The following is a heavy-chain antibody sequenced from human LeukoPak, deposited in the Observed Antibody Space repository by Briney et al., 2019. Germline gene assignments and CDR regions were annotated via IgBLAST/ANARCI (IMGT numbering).Heavy chain of an antibody. J-gene: IGHJ3*02. Sequence: SGGSLRLSCAASGFTYSDYYMSWIRQAPGKGLEWVSYISSSGSTIYYADSVKGRFTISRDNAKNSLYLQLNSLRAEDTAIYYCAHHGGGTIRIAAFDIWGQGTMVTVSS. CDR2: ISSSGSTI. CDR1: GFTYSDYY. V-gene: IGHV3-11*01. D-gene: IGHD3-3*01. CDR3: AHHGGGTIRIAAFDI.